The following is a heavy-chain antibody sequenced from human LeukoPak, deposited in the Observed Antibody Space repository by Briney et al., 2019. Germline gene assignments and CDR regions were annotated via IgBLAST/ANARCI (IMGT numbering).Heavy chain of an antibody. D-gene: IGHD4/OR15-4a*01. CDR1: GFTFSSYV. CDR3: ARRAGAYSHPYDY. J-gene: IGHJ4*02. Sequence: PGGSLRLSCATSGFTFSSYVMSWVRQAPGKGLEWVSSISASDVSTYYADSVKGRFTISRDNSKNTLYLQMNSLRAEDTAVYYCARRAGAYSHPYDYWGQGTLVTVSS. CDR2: ISASDVST. V-gene: IGHV3-23*01.